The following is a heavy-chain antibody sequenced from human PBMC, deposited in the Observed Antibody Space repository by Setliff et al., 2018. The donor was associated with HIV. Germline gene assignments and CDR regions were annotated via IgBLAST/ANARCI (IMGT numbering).Heavy chain of an antibody. CDR2: ISGSGSII. CDR1: GFSFSSYE. J-gene: IGHJ6*03. Sequence: GGSLRLSCAASGFSFSSYEMNWVRQALGKGLEWVSYISGSGSIIYYADSVKGRFTISRDNAEYSLHLQINSLRAEDTAVYYCARARLRNYYYYMDVWAKGTTVTVSS. CDR3: ARARLRNYYYYMDV. V-gene: IGHV3-48*03. D-gene: IGHD5-12*01.